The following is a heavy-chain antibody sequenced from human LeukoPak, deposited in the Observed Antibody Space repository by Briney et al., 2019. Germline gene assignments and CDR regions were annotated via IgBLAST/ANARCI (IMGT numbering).Heavy chain of an antibody. CDR1: GGSFSGYY. D-gene: IGHD2-2*01. V-gene: IGHV4-34*01. Sequence: SETLSLTCAVYGGSFSGYYWSWIRQPPGKGLEWIGEINHSGSTNYNPSLKSRVTISVDTSKNQFSLKLSSVTAADTAVYYCASPKYCSSTSCRYSFDYWGQGTLVTVSS. CDR3: ASPKYCSSTSCRYSFDY. J-gene: IGHJ4*02. CDR2: INHSGST.